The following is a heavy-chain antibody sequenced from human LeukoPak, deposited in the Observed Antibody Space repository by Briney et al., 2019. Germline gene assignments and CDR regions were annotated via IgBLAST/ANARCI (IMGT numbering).Heavy chain of an antibody. CDR1: GFTFSAYS. CDR3: AREGGTEWLLWGADY. V-gene: IGHV3-48*01. Sequence: PGGSLRLSCAASGFTFSAYSMNWVRQAPGKGLEWVSYISSSSSTIYCADSVKGRFTISRDNAKNSLYLQMNSLRAEDTAVYYCAREGGTEWLLWGADYWGQGTLVTVSS. CDR2: ISSSSSTI. J-gene: IGHJ4*02. D-gene: IGHD3-3*01.